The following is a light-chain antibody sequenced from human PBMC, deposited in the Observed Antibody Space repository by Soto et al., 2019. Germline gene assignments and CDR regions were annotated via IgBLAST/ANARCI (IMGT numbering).Light chain of an antibody. CDR1: ESVRGW. J-gene: IGKJ1*01. CDR2: DAS. V-gene: IGKV1-5*01. Sequence: RPASIKDRVAGNCRASESVRGWLAWYQQKPGEAPKFLIYDASALPRGVPSRFSGSGSGTKFPLTISSLQPHYFETYYSQQSNTYSGTLGPGTKVDI. CDR3: QQSNTYSGT.